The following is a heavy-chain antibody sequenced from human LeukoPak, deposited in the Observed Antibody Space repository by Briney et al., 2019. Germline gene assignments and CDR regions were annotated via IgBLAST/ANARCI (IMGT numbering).Heavy chain of an antibody. D-gene: IGHD2-2*01. J-gene: IGHJ4*02. CDR1: GFTFSSYG. V-gene: IGHV3-30*18. CDR3: AKDNIVVVPAAPFDY. Sequence: GRSLRLSCAASGFTFSSYGMHWVRQAPGKGLEWVAVISYDGSNKYYADSVKGRFTISRDNSKNTLYLQMNGLRAEDTAVYYCAKDNIVVVPAAPFDYWGQGTLVTVSS. CDR2: ISYDGSNK.